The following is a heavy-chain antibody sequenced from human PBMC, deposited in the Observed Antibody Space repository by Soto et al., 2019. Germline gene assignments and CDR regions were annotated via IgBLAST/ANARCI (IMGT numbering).Heavy chain of an antibody. D-gene: IGHD4-17*01. V-gene: IGHV3-11*01. J-gene: IGHJ4*02. CDR1: GFTFRNYY. CDR3: ARWTTYGAKYFFDY. Sequence: PGGSLSHSCAASGFTFRNYYMTWIRQAPGKGLEWVSYIDYTGKTVYSADSVKGRFTISRDNAKNSLYLQMNSLRAEDTAVYYCARWTTYGAKYFFDYWGQGTLVTVSS. CDR2: IDYTGKTV.